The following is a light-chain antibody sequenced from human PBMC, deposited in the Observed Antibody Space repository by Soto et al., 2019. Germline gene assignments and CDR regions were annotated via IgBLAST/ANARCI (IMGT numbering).Light chain of an antibody. CDR2: DAS. CDR3: QQFDSNPLT. Sequence: AIPVTQSPSSLSASVGDRVTITCRASQAISSALVWYQQKPGKPPQLLIYDASTLESGVPSRFSGSGYGTDFTLTISSLQPEDFATYYCQQFDSNPLTFGGGTKVEIK. J-gene: IGKJ4*01. CDR1: QAISSA. V-gene: IGKV1-13*02.